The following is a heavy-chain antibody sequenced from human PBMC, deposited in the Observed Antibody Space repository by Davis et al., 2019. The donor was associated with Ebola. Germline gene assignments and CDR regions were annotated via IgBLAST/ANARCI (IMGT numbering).Heavy chain of an antibody. Sequence: GESLKISCKGSGYSFTNYWIVWVRQMPGKGLEWMGIIYPGDSDTRYSPSFLGQVIFSADKSISTAYLQWSSLKASDTAMYYCARLETDSSGWALDYWGQGTLVTVSS. V-gene: IGHV5-51*01. CDR3: ARLETDSSGWALDY. CDR2: IYPGDSDT. J-gene: IGHJ4*02. CDR1: GYSFTNYW. D-gene: IGHD6-19*01.